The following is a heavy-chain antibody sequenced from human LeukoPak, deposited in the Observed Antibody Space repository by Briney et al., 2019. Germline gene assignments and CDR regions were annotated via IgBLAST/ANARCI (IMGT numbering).Heavy chain of an antibody. D-gene: IGHD6-19*01. Sequence: GGSLRLSYAASGFPFSSYAMGWVRQAPGKGLEWVSSIFGNGGPTYYADSMKGRFTSSRDNSKNTLYLQLNSLRAEDTALYYCVKGDSSGWYWGQGTLVTVSS. J-gene: IGHJ4*02. V-gene: IGHV3-23*01. CDR2: IFGNGGPT. CDR1: GFPFSSYA. CDR3: VKGDSSGWY.